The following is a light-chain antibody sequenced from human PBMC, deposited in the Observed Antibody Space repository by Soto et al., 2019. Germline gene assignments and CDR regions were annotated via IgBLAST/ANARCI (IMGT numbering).Light chain of an antibody. CDR1: QSFRGL. J-gene: IGKJ1*01. V-gene: IGKV3-11*01. CDR3: QQRSNWPQT. CDR2: DAY. Sequence: VVLTHPPFILYLSPGACGSLSCRASQSFRGLLAWYQQKPGQAPRLLIYDAYNRATGIPPRFSGSGSGTDFILTISSLEPEDFAVYYCQQRSNWPQTFGQGTKVDIK.